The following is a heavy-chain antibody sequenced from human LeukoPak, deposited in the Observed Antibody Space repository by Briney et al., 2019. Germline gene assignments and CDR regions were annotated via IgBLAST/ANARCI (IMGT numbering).Heavy chain of an antibody. D-gene: IGHD6-6*01. J-gene: IGHJ4*02. Sequence: GGSLRLSCAASGFTFSSYSMNWVRQAPGKGLEWVSSISSSSYIYYADSLKGRFTISRDNAKNSLYLQMNSLRAEDTAVYYCARGVQLGFDYWGQGTLVTVSS. CDR2: ISSSSYI. CDR3: ARGVQLGFDY. CDR1: GFTFSSYS. V-gene: IGHV3-21*01.